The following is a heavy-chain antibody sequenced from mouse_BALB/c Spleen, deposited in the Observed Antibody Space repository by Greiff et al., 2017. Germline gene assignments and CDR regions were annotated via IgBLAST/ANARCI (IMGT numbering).Heavy chain of an antibody. CDR1: GYSITSDYA. D-gene: IGHD1-2*01. Sequence: EVQLQESGPGLVKPSQSLSLTCTVTGYSITSDYAWNWIRQFPGNKLEWMGYISYSGSTSYNPSLKSRISITRDTSKNQFFLQLNSVTTEDTATYYCARGGHYYGYDWYFDVWGAGTTVTVSS. J-gene: IGHJ1*01. V-gene: IGHV3-2*02. CDR2: ISYSGST. CDR3: ARGGHYYGYDWYFDV.